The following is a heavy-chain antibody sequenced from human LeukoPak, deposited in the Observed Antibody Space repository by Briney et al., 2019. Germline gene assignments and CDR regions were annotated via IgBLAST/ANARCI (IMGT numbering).Heavy chain of an antibody. Sequence: GGSLRLSCAASGFTFSNYWMHWVRQAPGKGLEWVANIKQDGSEKYYVDSVKGRFTISRDNAKNSLFLQMNSLRDEDTAVYFCARVNFAPWLVPRSDYWGQGTLVTVSS. CDR2: IKQDGSEK. CDR1: GFTFSNYW. D-gene: IGHD6-19*01. J-gene: IGHJ4*02. V-gene: IGHV3-7*01. CDR3: ARVNFAPWLVPRSDY.